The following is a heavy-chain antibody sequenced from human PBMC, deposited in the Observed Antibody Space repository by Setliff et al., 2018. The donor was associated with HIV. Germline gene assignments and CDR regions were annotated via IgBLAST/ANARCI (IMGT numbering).Heavy chain of an antibody. J-gene: IGHJ4*02. CDR3: TTGGYDGIVDS. CDR2: IRSKAYAGTT. V-gene: IGHV3-49*04. Sequence: GGSLRLSCTASGFTFGDYAMSWVRQAPGKGLEWVGFIRSKAYAGTTEYAASVKGRFTISRDDSKSIAYLQMNSLKTEDTAVYYCTTGGYDGIVDSWGQGTLVTVSS. D-gene: IGHD5-12*01. CDR1: GFTFGDYA.